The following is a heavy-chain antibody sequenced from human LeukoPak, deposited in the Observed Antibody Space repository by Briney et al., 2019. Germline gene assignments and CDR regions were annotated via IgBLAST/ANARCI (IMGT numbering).Heavy chain of an antibody. J-gene: IGHJ4*02. CDR1: GGSISSYY. CDR2: IYYSGST. Sequence: RPSETLSLTCTVSGGSISSYYWGWIRQPPGKGLEWIGYIYYSGSTNYNPSLKSRVTISVDTSKNQFSLKLSFVTAADTAVYYCASLMVRGANDYWGQGTLVTVSS. D-gene: IGHD3-10*01. V-gene: IGHV4-59*01. CDR3: ASLMVRGANDY.